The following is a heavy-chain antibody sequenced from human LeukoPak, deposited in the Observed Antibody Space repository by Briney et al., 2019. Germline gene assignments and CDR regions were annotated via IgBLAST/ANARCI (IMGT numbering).Heavy chain of an antibody. CDR2: ISSSSSYI. D-gene: IGHD3-22*01. J-gene: IGHJ3*02. CDR1: GFTFSSYS. V-gene: IGHV3-21*01. CDR3: AREGIVVVITAFDI. Sequence: PGGSLRLSCAATGFTFSSYSTNWVRQAPGKGLEWVSSISSSSSYIYYADSVKGRFTISRDNAKNSLYLQMNSLRAEDTAVYYCAREGIVVVITAFDIWGQGTMVTVSS.